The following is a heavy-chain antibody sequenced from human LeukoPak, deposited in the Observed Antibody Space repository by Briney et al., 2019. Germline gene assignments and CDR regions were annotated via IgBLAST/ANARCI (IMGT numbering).Heavy chain of an antibody. J-gene: IGHJ4*02. V-gene: IGHV3-23*01. D-gene: IGHD5-24*01. CDR3: AKMSTAEVCFDY. CDR2: LSGRGDST. Sequence: GGSLRLSCAASGFTFSSYAMSWVRQALGKGLEWVSALSGRGDSTYYADSVKGRFTISRDNSKKTLYLQMNSLRAEDTAVYYCAKMSTAEVCFDYWGQGTLVTVSS. CDR1: GFTFSSYA.